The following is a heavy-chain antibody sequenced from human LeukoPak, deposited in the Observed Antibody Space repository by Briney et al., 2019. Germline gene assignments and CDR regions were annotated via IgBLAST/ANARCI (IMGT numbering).Heavy chain of an antibody. Sequence: TGGSLRLSCVASGVSVSSNYMSWVRQAPGKGLEWVSFISDSGVSTYYADSVKGRFTISRDSSKNTLYLQMNSLRAEDTAVYYCAKVDYGDYYFDYWGQGTLVTVSS. CDR1: GVSVSSNY. CDR2: ISDSGVST. D-gene: IGHD4-17*01. J-gene: IGHJ4*02. CDR3: AKVDYGDYYFDY. V-gene: IGHV3-23*01.